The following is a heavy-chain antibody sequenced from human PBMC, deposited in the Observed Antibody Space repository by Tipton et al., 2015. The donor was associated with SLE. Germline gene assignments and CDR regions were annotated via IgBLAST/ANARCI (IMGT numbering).Heavy chain of an antibody. CDR2: IYHGGST. Sequence: TLSLTCTVSGDSISGSSSFYWVWIRQPPGKGLEWLGYIYHGGSTNYNPSLKSRVTMSVDTSKNQVSLKLTSVTAADTAVYYCARGKVTWRGAIIEVDVWGQGTTVTVSS. CDR3: ARGKVTWRGAIIEVDV. CDR1: GDSISGSSSFY. D-gene: IGHD2-21*02. V-gene: IGHV4-61*05. J-gene: IGHJ6*02.